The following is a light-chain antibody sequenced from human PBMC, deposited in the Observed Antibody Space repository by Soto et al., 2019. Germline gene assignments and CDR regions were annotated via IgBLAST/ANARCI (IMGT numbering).Light chain of an antibody. Sequence: ALTQPASVSGSPGQSITISCTGTSSDVGAYNYVSWYQQHPGEAPKLMIYDVSNRPSGVSNRFSGSKSGNTASLTISGLQADDEADYYCSSYTTTITVVFGGGTKLTVL. CDR3: SSYTTTITVV. CDR2: DVS. J-gene: IGLJ2*01. V-gene: IGLV2-14*03. CDR1: SSDVGAYNY.